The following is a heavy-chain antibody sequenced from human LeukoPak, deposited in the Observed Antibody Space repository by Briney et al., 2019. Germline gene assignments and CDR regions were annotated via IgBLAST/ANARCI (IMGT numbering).Heavy chain of an antibody. CDR3: ARELVSSGTGYFDL. J-gene: IGHJ2*01. Sequence: PGGSLRLSCEASGISFGTFGMAWVRQTPGKGLQWVSGITGSTTWTYYAASVKGRFTVSRDNSQNTLYLQMNSRRADDTAVYYCARELVSSGTGYFDLWGRGTLVTVSS. CDR1: GISFGTFG. CDR2: ITGSTTWT. V-gene: IGHV3-23*01. D-gene: IGHD3-10*02.